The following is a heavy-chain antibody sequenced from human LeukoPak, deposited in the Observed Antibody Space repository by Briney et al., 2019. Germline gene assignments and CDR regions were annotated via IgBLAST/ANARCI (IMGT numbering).Heavy chain of an antibody. V-gene: IGHV3-11*04. Sequence: GGSLRLSCAASGFTFSDYYMSWIRQAPGKGLEWVSYISSSGSTIYYADSVKGRFTISRGNAKNSLYLQMNSLRAEDTALYYCARIRYCANGVCYREYYFDYWGQGTLVTVSS. CDR3: ARIRYCANGVCYREYYFDY. J-gene: IGHJ4*02. D-gene: IGHD2-8*01. CDR2: ISSSGSTI. CDR1: GFTFSDYY.